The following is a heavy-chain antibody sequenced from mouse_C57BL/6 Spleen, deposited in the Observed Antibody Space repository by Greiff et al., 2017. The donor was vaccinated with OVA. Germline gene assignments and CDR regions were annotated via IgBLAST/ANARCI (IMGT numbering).Heavy chain of an antibody. CDR1: GYAFSSSW. CDR2: IHPSDSDT. J-gene: IGHJ2*01. CDR3: AISGYDGYFDY. V-gene: IGHV1-74*01. D-gene: IGHD2-2*01. Sequence: VKLVESGPELVKPGASVKISCKASGYAFSSSWMNWVKQRPGQGLEWIGRIHPSDSDTNYNQKFKGKATLTVDKSSSTAYMQLSSLTSEDSAVYYCAISGYDGYFDYWGQGTTLTVSS.